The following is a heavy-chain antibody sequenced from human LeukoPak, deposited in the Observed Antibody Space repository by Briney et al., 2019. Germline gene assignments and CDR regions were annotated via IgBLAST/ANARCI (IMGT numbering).Heavy chain of an antibody. D-gene: IGHD2-21*01. Sequence: PGGSLRLSCAASGFTFSSYSINWVREAPGKGLERVSYISGSSSTIHYADSEKGRFTISRDNAKNSLYLQMNSLRAEDTAVYRCAREAVVPPYGMDVWGQGTTVTVSS. J-gene: IGHJ6*02. CDR1: GFTFSSYS. CDR3: AREAVVPPYGMDV. CDR2: ISGSSSTI. V-gene: IGHV3-48*04.